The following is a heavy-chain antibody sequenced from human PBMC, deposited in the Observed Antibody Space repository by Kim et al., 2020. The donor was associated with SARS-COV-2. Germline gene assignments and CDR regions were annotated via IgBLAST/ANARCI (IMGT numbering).Heavy chain of an antibody. CDR3: ARDIPHIAAATLFARIYYYGMDV. CDR1: GFTFSSYS. CDR2: ISSSSSYI. J-gene: IGHJ6*02. V-gene: IGHV3-21*01. D-gene: IGHD6-13*01. Sequence: GGSLRLSCAASGFTFSSYSMNWVRQAPGKGLEWVSSISSSSSYIYYADSVKGRFTISRDNAKNSLYLQMNSLRAEDTAVYYCARDIPHIAAATLFARIYYYGMDVWGQGTTVTVSS.